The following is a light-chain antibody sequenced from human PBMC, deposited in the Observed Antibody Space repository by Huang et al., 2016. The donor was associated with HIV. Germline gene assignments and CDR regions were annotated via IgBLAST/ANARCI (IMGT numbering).Light chain of an antibody. J-gene: IGKJ3*01. CDR3: HQYGSPPFT. CDR1: QSVSSNY. V-gene: IGKV3-20*01. CDR2: GAS. Sequence: EIVLTQSPGTLSLSPGERATLSCRASQSVSSNYLAWYLQKPGQAPTLLIYGASSRATDNTDRCSGSGSGTDFTRTISRLEPEDFAVYYCHQYGSPPFTFGPGTKVDIK.